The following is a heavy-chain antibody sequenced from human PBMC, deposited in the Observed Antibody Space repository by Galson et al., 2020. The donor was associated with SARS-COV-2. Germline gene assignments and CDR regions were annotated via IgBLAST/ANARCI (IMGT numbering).Heavy chain of an antibody. CDR2: IGDSGHNT. V-gene: IGHV3-23*01. J-gene: IGHJ3*01. CDR3: AKCSGRSCKRTDAFDL. Sequence: GGSLRLSCAASGFSFSDYAMNWVRQAPGRGLEWVSTIGDSGHNTYYSDSVKGRFSISRDNSQNTLYLQMNSLRAEDTAIYYCAKCSGRSCKRTDAFDLWGQGTMVTVSS. D-gene: IGHD2-15*01. CDR1: GFSFSDYA.